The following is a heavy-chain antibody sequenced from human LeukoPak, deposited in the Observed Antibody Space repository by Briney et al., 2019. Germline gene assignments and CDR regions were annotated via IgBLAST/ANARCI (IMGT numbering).Heavy chain of an antibody. CDR1: GFTFSNYW. CDR2: MNSDGTDA. CDR3: LGRESGSLPGPHDF. V-gene: IGHV3-74*01. D-gene: IGHD3-10*01. J-gene: IGHJ3*01. Sequence: PGGSLRLSCAASGFTFSNYWMHWVRQAPGKGLVWVSRMNSDGTDARYADSVQGRFTISRDNARDTLYLQMDSLRVEDTAVYYCLGRESGSLPGPHDFWGQGTVVTVSS.